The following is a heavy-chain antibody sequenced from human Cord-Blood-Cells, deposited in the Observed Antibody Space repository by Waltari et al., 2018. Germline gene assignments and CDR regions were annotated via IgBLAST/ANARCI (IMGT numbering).Heavy chain of an antibody. CDR1: GFTVSSNY. Sequence: EVQLVESGGGLIQPGGSLRLSCAASGFTVSSNYMSWVRQAPGKGVEWVSVIYSGGSTYYADSVKGRFTISRDNSKNTLYLQMNSLRAEDTAVYYCARKKLRFYDAFDIWGQGTMVTVSS. V-gene: IGHV3-53*01. CDR3: ARKKLRFYDAFDI. CDR2: IYSGGST. D-gene: IGHD3-3*01. J-gene: IGHJ3*02.